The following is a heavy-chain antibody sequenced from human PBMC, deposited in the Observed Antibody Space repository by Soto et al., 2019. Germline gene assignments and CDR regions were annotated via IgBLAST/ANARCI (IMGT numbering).Heavy chain of an antibody. Sequence: QVQLVESGGGVVQPGRSLRLSCAASGFTFSSYAMHWVRQAPGKGLEWVAVISYDGSNKYYADSVKGRFTISRDNSKNTLYLQMNSLRAADTAVYYCARGADIVATTFRYYYYGMDVWGQGTTVTVAS. CDR2: ISYDGSNK. CDR1: GFTFSSYA. CDR3: ARGADIVATTFRYYYYGMDV. D-gene: IGHD5-12*01. V-gene: IGHV3-30-3*01. J-gene: IGHJ6*02.